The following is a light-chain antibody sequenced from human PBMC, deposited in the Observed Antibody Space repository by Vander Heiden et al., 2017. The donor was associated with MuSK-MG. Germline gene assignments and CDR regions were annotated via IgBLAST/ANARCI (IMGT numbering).Light chain of an antibody. CDR3: QQYYSTWT. V-gene: IGKV4-1*01. Sequence: DIVMTQSPDSLAVSLGERATINCKSSQSVLYSSNNKNYLVWYQQKPGQPPKLLIYWASTRESGVPDRFSGSGSGTDFTLTISSLQAEDVAVYYFQQYYSTWTFRQETKVEIK. CDR1: QSVLYSSNNKNY. J-gene: IGKJ1*01. CDR2: WAS.